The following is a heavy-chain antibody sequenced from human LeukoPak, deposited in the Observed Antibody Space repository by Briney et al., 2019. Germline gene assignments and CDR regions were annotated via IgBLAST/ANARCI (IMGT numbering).Heavy chain of an antibody. CDR3: ARYCSSTSCYTYYYYMDV. Sequence: ASVKVSCKASGYTFTSYGISWVRQAPGQGLEWMGWISAYNGNTNYAQKLQGRVTMTTDTSTGTAYMELRSLRSDDTAVYYCARYCSSTSCYTYYYYMDVWGKGTTVTVSS. J-gene: IGHJ6*03. V-gene: IGHV1-18*01. CDR1: GYTFTSYG. D-gene: IGHD2-2*02. CDR2: ISAYNGNT.